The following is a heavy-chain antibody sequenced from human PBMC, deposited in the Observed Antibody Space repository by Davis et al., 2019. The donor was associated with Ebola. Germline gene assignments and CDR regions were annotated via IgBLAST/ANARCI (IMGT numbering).Heavy chain of an antibody. Sequence: GGSLRLSCAASGFTFSRYWMSWVRQAPGKGLEWVANIKTDGTEGYYVDSVKGRFTISRDNAKNSLYLQMNSLRAEDTAVYYCARGATVVKALDYWGQGTLVTVSS. D-gene: IGHD4-23*01. CDR2: IKTDGTEG. CDR3: ARGATVVKALDY. V-gene: IGHV3-7*01. CDR1: GFTFSRYW. J-gene: IGHJ4*02.